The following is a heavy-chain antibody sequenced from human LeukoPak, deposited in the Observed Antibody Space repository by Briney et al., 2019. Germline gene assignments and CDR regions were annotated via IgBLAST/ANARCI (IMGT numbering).Heavy chain of an antibody. CDR1: GGSVSSGSYY. CDR2: IYCSGST. Sequence: SEALSLTCTVSGGSVSSGSYYWSWIRQPPGKGLEWIGYIYCSGSTNYNPSLKSRVTISVDTSKNQFSLKLSSVTAADTAVYYCAREDSSSWYRWFDPWGQGTLVTVSS. D-gene: IGHD6-13*01. V-gene: IGHV4-61*01. J-gene: IGHJ5*02. CDR3: AREDSSSWYRWFDP.